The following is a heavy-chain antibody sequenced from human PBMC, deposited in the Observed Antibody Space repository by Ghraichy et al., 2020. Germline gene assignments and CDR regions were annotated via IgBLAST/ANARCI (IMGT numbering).Heavy chain of an antibody. Sequence: GGSLRLSCAASGFIFSSYAMTWVRQAPGKGPEWVAGIAGSGGNTYYADSVKGRFTISRDNSQSTLYLEMNSLRADDTAVYYCAKEDVVSAVPDYWGQGTLVTVSS. J-gene: IGHJ4*02. CDR2: IAGSGGNT. CDR1: GFIFSSYA. D-gene: IGHD2-15*01. V-gene: IGHV3-23*01. CDR3: AKEDVVSAVPDY.